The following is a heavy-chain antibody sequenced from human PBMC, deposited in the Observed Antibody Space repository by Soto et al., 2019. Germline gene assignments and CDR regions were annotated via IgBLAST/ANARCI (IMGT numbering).Heavy chain of an antibody. CDR3: TTAGIALAVPPVEVDP. CDR2: IKSKTDGGTT. V-gene: IGHV3-15*01. Sequence: EVQLVESGGGLVKPGGSLRLSCAASGFTFSNAWMSWVRQAPGKGLEWVGRIKSKTDGGTTDYAAPVKGRFTISRDDSKNTLYLQMNSLKTEDTAVYYCTTAGIALAVPPVEVDPWGQGTLVAVSS. J-gene: IGHJ5*02. CDR1: GFTFSNAW. D-gene: IGHD6-19*01.